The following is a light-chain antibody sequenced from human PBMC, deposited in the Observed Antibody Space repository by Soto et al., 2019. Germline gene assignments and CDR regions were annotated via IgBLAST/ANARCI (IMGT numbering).Light chain of an antibody. CDR1: ETISDY. J-gene: IGKJ4*01. CDR2: AAS. V-gene: IGKV1-39*01. Sequence: DIQMTQFPSSLSASVGDRITIACRASETISDYLNWYQHKPGTAPKLLVFAASSLHSGVPSRFSGGVSGTNFTLTITRLQPEDFGTYYCQQSYRIPLTFGGGTNVEI. CDR3: QQSYRIPLT.